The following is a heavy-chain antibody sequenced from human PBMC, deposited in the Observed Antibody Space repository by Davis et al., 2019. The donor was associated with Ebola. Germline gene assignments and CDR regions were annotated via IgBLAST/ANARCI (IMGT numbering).Heavy chain of an antibody. J-gene: IGHJ4*02. CDR2: ISSSSSYI. D-gene: IGHD6-19*01. CDR1: GFTFSSYS. V-gene: IGHV3-21*04. CDR3: AKQGGSSGWYYFDY. Sequence: GESLKISCAASGFTFSSYSMNWVRQAPGKGLEWVSSISSSSSYIYYADSVKGRFTISRDNAKNSLYLQMNSLRAEDTAIYYCAKQGGSSGWYYFDYWGQGTLVTVSS.